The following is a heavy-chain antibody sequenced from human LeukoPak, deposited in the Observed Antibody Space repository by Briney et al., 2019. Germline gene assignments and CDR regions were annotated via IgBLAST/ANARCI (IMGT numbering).Heavy chain of an antibody. CDR2: INPNSDGT. J-gene: IGHJ5*02. V-gene: IGHV1-2*02. CDR3: ARGREPEPVAPFDP. Sequence: GASAKVSCKASGYTFTDYYIHWVRQAPGQGLEWMGWINPNSDGTKYAQKFQGRVTMTRDTSISTVYMELRRLKSDDTALYYCARGREPEPVAPFDPWGQGTLVTVSS. CDR1: GYTFTDYY. D-gene: IGHD1-14*01.